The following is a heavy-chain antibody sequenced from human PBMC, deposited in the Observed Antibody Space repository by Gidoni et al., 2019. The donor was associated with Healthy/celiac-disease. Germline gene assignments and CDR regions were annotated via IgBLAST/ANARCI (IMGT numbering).Heavy chain of an antibody. D-gene: IGHD6-19*01. Sequence: QVQLVQSGAEVKKPGASVQVSCKASGYTFTSYYMHWVRQAPGQGLEWMGIINPSGGSTSYAQKFQGRVTMTRDTSTSTVYMELSSLRSEDTAVYYCARARRIAVAPGWFDPWGQGTLVTVSS. CDR2: INPSGGST. J-gene: IGHJ5*02. V-gene: IGHV1-46*01. CDR3: ARARRIAVAPGWFDP. CDR1: GYTFTSYY.